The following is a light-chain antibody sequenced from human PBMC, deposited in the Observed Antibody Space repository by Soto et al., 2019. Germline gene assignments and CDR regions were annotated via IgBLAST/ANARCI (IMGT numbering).Light chain of an antibody. J-gene: IGKJ5*01. CDR3: MQSTQLPPT. V-gene: IGKV2D-29*02. CDR1: QSLLHITGETF. CDR2: EVS. Sequence: DVVMTQTPLSLSVAPGQPASISCKSSQSLLHITGETFLFWYLQKPGQSPQLLIYEVSTRVSGVPDRVSGSGSGTDFTRAISRVETDDVGIYYCMQSTQLPPTFGQGTRLVIE.